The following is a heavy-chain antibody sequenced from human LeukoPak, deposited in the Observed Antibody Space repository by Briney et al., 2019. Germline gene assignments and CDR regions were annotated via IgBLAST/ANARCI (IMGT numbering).Heavy chain of an antibody. V-gene: IGHV1-69*05. CDR1: GGTFSSYA. CDR3: ARDVAYSSSSPEDDY. Sequence: GASVKVSCKASGGTFSSYAISWVRQAPGQGLEWMGGIIPIFGTANYAQKFQGRVTITTDESTSTAYMELSSLRSEDTAVYYSARDVAYSSSSPEDDYWGQGTLVTVSS. CDR2: IIPIFGTA. J-gene: IGHJ4*02. D-gene: IGHD6-6*01.